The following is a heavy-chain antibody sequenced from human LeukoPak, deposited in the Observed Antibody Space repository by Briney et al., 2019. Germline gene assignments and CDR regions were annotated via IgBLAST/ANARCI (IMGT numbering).Heavy chain of an antibody. CDR1: GYTFTDYY. CDR2: INPIGGST. J-gene: IGHJ4*02. D-gene: IGHD3-10*01. V-gene: IGHV1-46*01. Sequence: ASVKVSCKASGYTFTDYYMHWVRQAPGQGLEWMGIINPIGGSTSYAQIFQGRVTMTRDTSTSTVYMELSSLRSEDTAVYYCATNYYGSGTYYSPLLFSFDYWGQGTLVTVSS. CDR3: ATNYYGSGTYYSPLLFSFDY.